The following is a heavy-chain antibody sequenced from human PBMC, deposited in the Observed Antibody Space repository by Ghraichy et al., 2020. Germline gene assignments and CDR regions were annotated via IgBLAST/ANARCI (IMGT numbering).Heavy chain of an antibody. Sequence: GGSLRLSCAASGFTFSGSAMHWVRQASGKGLEWVGRIRSKANSYATAYAASVKGRFTISRDDSKNTAYLQMNSLKTEDTAVYYCTRHPDYYYYYGMDVWGQGTTVTVSS. V-gene: IGHV3-73*01. CDR2: IRSKANSYAT. CDR1: GFTFSGSA. CDR3: TRHPDYYYYYGMDV. J-gene: IGHJ6*02.